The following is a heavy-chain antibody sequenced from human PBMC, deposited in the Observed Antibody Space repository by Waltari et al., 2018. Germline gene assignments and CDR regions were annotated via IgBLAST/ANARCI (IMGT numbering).Heavy chain of an antibody. Sequence: QVQLQQWGAGLLTPSETLPLTCAVYGESLINYYWTWICQPPGKGLEWIGEIDHSGSANYNPSLKSRVSISIDTSKKQFFLKMRSVTAADTAVYYCARGSLGGNFLDFWGQGTLVTVSS. CDR3: ARGSLGGNFLDF. V-gene: IGHV4-34*02. CDR1: GESLINYY. D-gene: IGHD6-6*01. J-gene: IGHJ4*02. CDR2: IDHSGSA.